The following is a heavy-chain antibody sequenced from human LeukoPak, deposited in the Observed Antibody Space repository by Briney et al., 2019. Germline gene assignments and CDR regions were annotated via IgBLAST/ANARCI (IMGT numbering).Heavy chain of an antibody. V-gene: IGHV3-33*01. J-gene: IGHJ4*02. CDR3: ATERDSSWTFDS. CDR2: IWSDASNQ. CDR1: GFAFSKYA. D-gene: IGHD6-13*01. Sequence: GGSLTLSCVASGFAFSKYAMHWVRQAPGKGLDWVAMIWSDASNQYYADSVKGRFTISRDNSKNTLYLQLNSLRAEDTAVYYCATERDSSWTFDSWGQGTLVTVSS.